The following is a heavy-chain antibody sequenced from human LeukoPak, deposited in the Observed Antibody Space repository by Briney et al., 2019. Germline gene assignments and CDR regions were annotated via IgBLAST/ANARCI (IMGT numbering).Heavy chain of an antibody. Sequence: GGSLRLSCAASGFTFSSYWMSWVRQAPGKGLEWVANIKQDGSEKYYVDSVKGRFTISRDNAKNSLFLQMNSLRAEDTAVYYCARVLRYRSGGNCYSGGLGYMDVWGKGTTVTISS. D-gene: IGHD2-15*01. CDR2: IKQDGSEK. V-gene: IGHV3-7*03. CDR1: GFTFSSYW. J-gene: IGHJ6*03. CDR3: ARVLRYRSGGNCYSGGLGYMDV.